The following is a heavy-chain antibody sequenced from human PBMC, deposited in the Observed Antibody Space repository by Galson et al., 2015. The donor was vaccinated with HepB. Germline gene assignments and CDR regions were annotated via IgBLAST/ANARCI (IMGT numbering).Heavy chain of an antibody. V-gene: IGHV3-30*04. J-gene: IGHJ6*02. CDR3: ARDGSSSGWYFNYGMDV. Sequence: SLRLSCAASGFTFSSYAMHWVRQAPGKGLEWVAIISSDGSNKYYADSVKGRFTISRDNPKSTLYLQMNSLRAEDRAVYYCARDGSSSGWYFNYGMDVWGQGTTVTVSS. CDR2: ISSDGSNK. CDR1: GFTFSSYA. D-gene: IGHD6-19*01.